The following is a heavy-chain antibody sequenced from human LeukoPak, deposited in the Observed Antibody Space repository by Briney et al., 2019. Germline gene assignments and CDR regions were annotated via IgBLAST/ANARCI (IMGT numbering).Heavy chain of an antibody. CDR3: AKDARRTSGWYFFDY. Sequence: GGSLRLSCAASGFAFSSQAMGWVRPAPGRGLEWVSAISDGDGSTYYADSVNGRFTISRDNSKNTLFLQMNSLRAEDTAVYYCAKDARRTSGWYFFDYWGQGTLVAVSS. CDR2: ISDGDGST. CDR1: GFAFSSQA. D-gene: IGHD6-19*01. V-gene: IGHV3-23*01. J-gene: IGHJ4*02.